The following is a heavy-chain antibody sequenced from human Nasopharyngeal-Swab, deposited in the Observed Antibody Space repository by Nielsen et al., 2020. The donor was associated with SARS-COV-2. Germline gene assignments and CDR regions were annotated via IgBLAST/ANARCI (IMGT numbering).Heavy chain of an antibody. CDR3: TTDRSLLWFGELWGEYFQH. Sequence: RQPPGKGLEWIGRIKSKTDGGTTDYAAPVKGRFTISRDDSENTLYLQMNSLKTEDTAVYYCTTDRSLLWFGELWGEYFQHWGQGTLVTVSS. V-gene: IGHV3-15*01. J-gene: IGHJ1*01. D-gene: IGHD3-10*01. CDR2: IKSKTDGGTT.